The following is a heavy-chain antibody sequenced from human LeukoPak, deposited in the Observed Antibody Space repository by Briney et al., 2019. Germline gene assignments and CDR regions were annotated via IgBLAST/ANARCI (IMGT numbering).Heavy chain of an antibody. D-gene: IGHD5-24*01. V-gene: IGHV4-39*07. J-gene: IGHJ4*02. Sequence: SETLSLTCTVSGGSISSRSYYWGWIRQPPGKGLEWIGKISDSGSTYYSPSLRSRVTIPIDMSKNQFSLKLSSVTAADTAVYYCAGRRDGYNSYIDYWGQGTLVTVSS. CDR3: AGRRDGYNSYIDY. CDR2: ISDSGST. CDR1: GGSISSRSYY.